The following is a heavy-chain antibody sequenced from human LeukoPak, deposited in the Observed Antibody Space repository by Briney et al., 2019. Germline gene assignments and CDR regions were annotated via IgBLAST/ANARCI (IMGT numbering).Heavy chain of an antibody. CDR2: VFYSGNT. Sequence: SESLSLTCIVSGGSINSYYWNWIRQPPGKGLEWIGYVFYSGNTNYNPSLKSRATISVDASKSQLSLKLSSVTAADTAVYYCARARDDYIINWFDPWGQGTLVTVSS. CDR3: ARARDDYIINWFDP. J-gene: IGHJ5*02. CDR1: GGSINSYY. V-gene: IGHV4-59*01. D-gene: IGHD5-24*01.